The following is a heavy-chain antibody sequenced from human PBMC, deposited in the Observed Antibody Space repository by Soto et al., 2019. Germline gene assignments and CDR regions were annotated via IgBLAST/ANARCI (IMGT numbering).Heavy chain of an antibody. J-gene: IGHJ4*02. D-gene: IGHD4-17*01. V-gene: IGHV1-8*01. CDR1: GYTFTSYD. CDR3: ARAGTIRGDDY. Sequence: QVQLVQSGAEVKKPGASVRVSCKASGYTFTSYDINWVRQATGQGLEWMGWMNPNSGNTGYAQKCPGRVTMNRNTSISKAYMELSSLRSEDTAVYYWARAGTIRGDDYWGQGTLVTVSS. CDR2: MNPNSGNT.